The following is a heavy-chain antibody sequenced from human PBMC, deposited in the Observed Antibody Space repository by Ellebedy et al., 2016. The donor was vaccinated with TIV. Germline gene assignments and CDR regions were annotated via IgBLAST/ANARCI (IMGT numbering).Heavy chain of an antibody. D-gene: IGHD5-12*01. CDR1: GIIFSSYS. CDR2: ITGSSSYI. Sequence: PGGSLRLSCAASGIIFSSYSMNWVRQAPGKGLEWVSSITGSSSYIYYADSVKGRFTISRDNAKNSLYLQMNSLRAEDTAVYYCASNIRGYSGYDFDYWGQGVLVTVSS. J-gene: IGHJ4*02. V-gene: IGHV3-21*01. CDR3: ASNIRGYSGYDFDY.